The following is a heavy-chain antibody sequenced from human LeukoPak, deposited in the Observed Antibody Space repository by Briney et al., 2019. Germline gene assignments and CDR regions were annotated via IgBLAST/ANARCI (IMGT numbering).Heavy chain of an antibody. Sequence: ASVKVSCKASGDTFTSYGINWVRQAPGQGLEWMGWINPNSGGTNYAQKFQGRVTMTRDTSISTAYMELSRLRSDDTAVYYCARQSWDGSYGYFDYWGQGTLVTVSS. CDR1: GDTFTSYG. CDR2: INPNSGGT. J-gene: IGHJ4*02. V-gene: IGHV1-2*02. D-gene: IGHD1-26*01. CDR3: ARQSWDGSYGYFDY.